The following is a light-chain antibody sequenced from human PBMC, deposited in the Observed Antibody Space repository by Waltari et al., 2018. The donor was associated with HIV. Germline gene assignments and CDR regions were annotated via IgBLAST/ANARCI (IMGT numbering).Light chain of an antibody. Sequence: DIQMTQSPSTLSASAGDRVTITCRASQSISNWLAWYQQKPGKAPKLLIYKASSLESGVPSRFSGSGSGTEFTLTISSLQPDDFATYYCQQCNIRPWTFGQGTKVEIK. J-gene: IGKJ1*01. CDR3: QQCNIRPWT. CDR2: KAS. CDR1: QSISNW. V-gene: IGKV1-5*03.